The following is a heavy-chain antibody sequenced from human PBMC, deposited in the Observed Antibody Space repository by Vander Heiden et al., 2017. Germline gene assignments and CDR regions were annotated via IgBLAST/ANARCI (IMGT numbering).Heavy chain of an antibody. CDR3: AKRITMVRGVKTYYYYGMDV. J-gene: IGHJ6*02. Sequence: QVQLVQSGAEVKKPGYSVKVSCQASGGTFSSYAPSGVRQAPGQGLEWMGGIIPIFGTANYAQKFQGRVTITADESTSTAYMELSSLRSEDTAVYYCAKRITMVRGVKTYYYYGMDVWGQGTTVTVSS. CDR2: IIPIFGTA. V-gene: IGHV1-69*01. CDR1: GGTFSSYA. D-gene: IGHD3-10*01.